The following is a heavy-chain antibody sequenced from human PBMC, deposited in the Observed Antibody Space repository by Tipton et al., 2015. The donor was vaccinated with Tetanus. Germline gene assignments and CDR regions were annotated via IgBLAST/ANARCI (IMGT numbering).Heavy chain of an antibody. CDR2: IYHTGST. V-gene: IGHV4-30-2*01. Sequence: TLSLTCTVSGDSLSTGFFSWSWIRQPPGKGLEWIGYIYHTGSTYYNPALQSRVTISVDTSKNQFSLNLNSMAAADTGVYYCARHQSGYFTPFDYWGQGNLVTVSS. J-gene: IGHJ4*02. CDR3: ARHQSGYFTPFDY. D-gene: IGHD3-3*01. CDR1: GDSLSTGFFS.